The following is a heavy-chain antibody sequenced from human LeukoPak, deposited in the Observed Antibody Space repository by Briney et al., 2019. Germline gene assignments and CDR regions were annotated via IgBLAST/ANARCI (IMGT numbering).Heavy chain of an antibody. Sequence: PSETLSLTCSVSGGSISSSGSYWSWIRQHPERGLKWIGYIFSSGDPYYNPSLKSRLTIAVDTSTKQFSLKLSSVTAADTAVYYCARDQGGYGGLDSWGQGTLVTVSS. CDR1: GGSISSSGSY. CDR2: IFSSGDP. J-gene: IGHJ4*02. D-gene: IGHD3-22*01. CDR3: ARDQGGYGGLDS. V-gene: IGHV4-31*03.